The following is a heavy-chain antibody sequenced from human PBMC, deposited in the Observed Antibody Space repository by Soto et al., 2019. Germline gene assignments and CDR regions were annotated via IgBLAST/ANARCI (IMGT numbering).Heavy chain of an antibody. D-gene: IGHD3-3*01. V-gene: IGHV2-5*02. Sequence: QITLKESGPTLVKPTQTLTLTCTFSGFSLSTSGVGVGWIRQPPGKALEWLALIYWDDDKRYSPSLKSRLTITKDTTKHQVVLTMTIMDPVDTATYYCALALFLENFWSGYYSGSSDAFDFWGQGTMVTVSS. CDR1: GFSLSTSGVG. J-gene: IGHJ3*01. CDR2: IYWDDDK. CDR3: ALALFLENFWSGYYSGSSDAFDF.